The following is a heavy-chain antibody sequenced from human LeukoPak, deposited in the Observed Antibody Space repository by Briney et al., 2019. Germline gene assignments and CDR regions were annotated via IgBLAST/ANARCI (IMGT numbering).Heavy chain of an antibody. Sequence: PGGSLRLSCAASGFTFSSYGITWVRQAPGKGLEWVSTISATGGSTYYADSVKGRFTISRDNAKNTLYLQMNSLRAEDTAVYYCARGGDSTGYSLLGYWGQGTLVTVSS. CDR2: ISATGGST. D-gene: IGHD3-22*01. CDR1: GFTFSSYG. V-gene: IGHV3-23*01. CDR3: ARGGDSTGYSLLGY. J-gene: IGHJ4*02.